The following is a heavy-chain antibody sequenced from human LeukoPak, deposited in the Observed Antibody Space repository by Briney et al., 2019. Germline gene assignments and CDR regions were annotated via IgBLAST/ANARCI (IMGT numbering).Heavy chain of an antibody. V-gene: IGHV3-23*01. CDR1: GFTFDSYA. J-gene: IGHJ4*02. CDR2: ISGPGTVT. Sequence: PGGSLRLSSATSGFTFDSYAMSWVRQAPGKGLEWVSTISGPGTVTHYADSVTGRFTIYKDHSESTLCLQMNSLRAKDTAVYYCAKGILTETHGISWDPFDYWGQGALVTVSS. D-gene: IGHD6-13*01. CDR3: AKGILTETHGISWDPFDY.